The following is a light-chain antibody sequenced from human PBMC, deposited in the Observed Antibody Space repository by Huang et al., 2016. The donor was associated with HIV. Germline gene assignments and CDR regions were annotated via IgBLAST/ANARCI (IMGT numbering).Light chain of an antibody. Sequence: IVMTQTPLSLPVTPGEPASISCRSSQSLLDSDAGYTHLDWYLQKPGQSPQLLIYTRSDRASGVTDRVGGSGSGTDFTLKISRVEAEDVGIYYCMQRIEFPYTFGQGTKLDIK. J-gene: IGKJ2*01. CDR2: TRS. CDR1: QSLLDSDAGYTH. V-gene: IGKV2-40*01. CDR3: MQRIEFPYT.